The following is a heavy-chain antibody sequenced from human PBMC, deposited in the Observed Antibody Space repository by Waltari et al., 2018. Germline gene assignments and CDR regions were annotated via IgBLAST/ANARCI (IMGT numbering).Heavy chain of an antibody. Sequence: QVQLVQSGAEVKKPGSSVKVSCKASGGTFSSYTISWVRQAPGQGLEWMGRIIPSLGIANYAQKFQGRVTITADKSMSTAYMELSSLRSEDTAVYYCAREEDGDYPLDYWGQGTLVTVSS. J-gene: IGHJ4*02. CDR3: AREEDGDYPLDY. V-gene: IGHV1-69*08. CDR1: GGTFSSYT. CDR2: IIPSLGIA. D-gene: IGHD4-17*01.